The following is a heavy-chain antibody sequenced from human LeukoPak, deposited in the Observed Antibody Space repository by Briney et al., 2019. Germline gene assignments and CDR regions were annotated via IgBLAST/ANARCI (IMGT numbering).Heavy chain of an antibody. J-gene: IGHJ4*02. D-gene: IGHD3-10*01. CDR3: ARDTMVRGVIDLYYFDY. CDR2: IVAYNGNT. CDR1: GYTFTSYG. V-gene: IGHV1-18*04. Sequence: ASVKVSCKASGYTFTSYGISWVRQAPGQGLEWMGWIVAYNGNTNYAQKLQGRVTMTTDTSTSTAYMELRSLRSDDTAVYYCARDTMVRGVIDLYYFDYWGQGTLVTVSS.